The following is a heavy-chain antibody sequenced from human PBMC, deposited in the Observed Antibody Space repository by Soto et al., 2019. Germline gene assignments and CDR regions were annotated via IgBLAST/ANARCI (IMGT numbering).Heavy chain of an antibody. CDR2: IGSTGSVT. Sequence: EVQLVESGGGLVQPGGSLRLSCAVSGFTFSRYSFNWVRQAPGRGLEWVSFIGSTGSVTHYADPVMGRFTISRDNARNSLYLQMDRLRADDTSVYRCARARPTSGPAYGLDIWGQGTVVTVSS. J-gene: IGHJ3*02. D-gene: IGHD4-17*01. V-gene: IGHV3-48*04. CDR3: ARARPTSGPAYGLDI. CDR1: GFTFSRYS.